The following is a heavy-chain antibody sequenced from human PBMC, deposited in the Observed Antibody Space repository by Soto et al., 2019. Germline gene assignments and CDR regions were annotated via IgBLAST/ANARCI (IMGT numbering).Heavy chain of an antibody. V-gene: IGHV4-31*03. D-gene: IGHD1-7*01. J-gene: IGHJ3*02. CDR2: VYYSGST. CDR1: GGSISSGGYY. CDR3: ARGMGTYAHDAFDI. Sequence: QVQLQESGPGLVKPSQTLSLTCTVSGGSISSGGYYWNWIRQHPGKGLEWIGYVYYSGSTYYNPSLKSRVIISVDTSKNQFSLKLNSVTAADTAVYYCARGMGTYAHDAFDIWGQGTMVTVSS.